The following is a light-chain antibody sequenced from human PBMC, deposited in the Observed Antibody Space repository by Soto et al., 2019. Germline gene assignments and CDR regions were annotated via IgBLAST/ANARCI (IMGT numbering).Light chain of an antibody. CDR2: GAS. Sequence: EIVLTQSPGTLSLSPGERATLSCRASQSVSSNLLAWYQQKPGQAPRLLIYGASSRATGIPDRFSGSGSATDFTLTISRLEPADFAVYYCQQYGTSPLTFGGGTEVEIK. CDR1: QSVSSNL. CDR3: QQYGTSPLT. V-gene: IGKV3-20*01. J-gene: IGKJ4*01.